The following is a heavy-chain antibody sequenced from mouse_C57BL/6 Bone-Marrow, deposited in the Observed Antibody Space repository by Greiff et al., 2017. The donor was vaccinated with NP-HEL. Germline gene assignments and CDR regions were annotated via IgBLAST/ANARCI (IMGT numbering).Heavy chain of an antibody. D-gene: IGHD1-1*01. CDR3: TREVITTVARFAY. Sequence: EVQLQQSGTVLARPGASVKMSCKTSGYTFTSYWMHWVKQRPGQGLEWIGAIYPGNSDTSYNQKFKGKAKLTAVTSASTAYMELSSLTNEDSAVYYCTREVITTVARFAYWGQGTLVTVSA. J-gene: IGHJ3*01. V-gene: IGHV1-5*01. CDR2: IYPGNSDT. CDR1: GYTFTSYW.